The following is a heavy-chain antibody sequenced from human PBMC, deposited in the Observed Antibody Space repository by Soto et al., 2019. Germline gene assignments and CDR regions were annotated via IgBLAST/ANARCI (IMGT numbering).Heavy chain of an antibody. V-gene: IGHV4-39*01. D-gene: IGHD2-15*01. CDR2: IYYSGST. Sequence: SETLSLTCTVSGGSISSSSYYWGWIRQPPGKGLEWIGSIYYSGSTYYNPSLKRRVTISVDTSKNQFSLKLSSVTAADTAVYYCARLHRIVVVVAANPGDYWGQGTLVTVSS. CDR1: GGSISSSSYY. CDR3: ARLHRIVVVVAANPGDY. J-gene: IGHJ4*02.